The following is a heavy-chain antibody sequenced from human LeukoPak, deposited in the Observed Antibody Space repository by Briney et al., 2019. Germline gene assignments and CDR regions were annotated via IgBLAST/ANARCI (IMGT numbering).Heavy chain of an antibody. J-gene: IGHJ4*02. CDR3: ARAVAAATYYFDY. CDR1: GFTFSSYA. Sequence: GGSLRLSCAASGFTFSSYAMHWVRQAPGKGLEWVAVISYDGSNKYYAGSVKGRFTISRDNSKNTLYLQMNSLRAEDTAVYYCARAVAAATYYFDYWGQGTLVTVSS. D-gene: IGHD6-13*01. V-gene: IGHV3-30*01. CDR2: ISYDGSNK.